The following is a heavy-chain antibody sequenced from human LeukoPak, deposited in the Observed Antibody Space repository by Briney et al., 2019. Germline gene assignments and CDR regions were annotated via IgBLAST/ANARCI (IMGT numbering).Heavy chain of an antibody. J-gene: IGHJ6*03. V-gene: IGHV3-48*01. CDR2: ISSSSSTI. D-gene: IGHD4-17*01. Sequence: GGSLRLSCAASGFTFSSYSMNWVRQAPGKGLEWVSYISSSSSTIYYADSVKGRFTISRDNAKNSLYLQMNSLRAEDTAVYYCARDYPDYGDYRDPLDYMDVWGKGTTVTVSS. CDR1: GFTFSSYS. CDR3: ARDYPDYGDYRDPLDYMDV.